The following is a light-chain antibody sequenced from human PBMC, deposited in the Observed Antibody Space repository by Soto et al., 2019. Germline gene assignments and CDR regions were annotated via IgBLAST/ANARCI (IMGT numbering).Light chain of an antibody. CDR1: PGISSA. V-gene: IGKV1D-13*01. Sequence: AIQLTQSPSSLSASVGDRVTITCRASPGISSALAWYQQTPGNAPKLLIYDVSTLQSGVPSRFSGSGSGTDFTLTISSLQHEDSATYYCQPFSDYQYTFCQGTKLEIK. J-gene: IGKJ2*01. CDR3: QPFSDYQYT. CDR2: DVS.